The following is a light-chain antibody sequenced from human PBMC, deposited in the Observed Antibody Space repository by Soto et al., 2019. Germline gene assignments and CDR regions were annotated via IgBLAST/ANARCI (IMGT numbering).Light chain of an antibody. CDR1: SSSIGSNS. J-gene: IGLJ1*01. CDR3: AAWDGSLNVYV. V-gene: IGLV1-44*01. CDR2: TNN. Sequence: QSVLTQPPSASGTPGQRVTISCSGSSSSIGSNSVNWYQQLPRTAPKVLIYTNNQRPSGVPDRFSGSKSGTSASLAISGLQSEDEADYYCAAWDGSLNVYVFGTGTMVTV.